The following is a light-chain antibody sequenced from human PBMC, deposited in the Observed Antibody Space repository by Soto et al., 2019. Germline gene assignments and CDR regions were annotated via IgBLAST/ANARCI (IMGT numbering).Light chain of an antibody. CDR3: QHSAGSPII. J-gene: IGKJ5*01. V-gene: IGKV3-20*01. CDR1: QTVRNNY. Sequence: VVTQARGTLSFSRGERATLSCRASQTVRNNYLAWYQQKPGQAPRLLIYDASSRATGIPDRFSGGGSGPDFTVTFSSLVPEDLPVYYCQHSAGSPIICGQGTRVEIK. CDR2: DAS.